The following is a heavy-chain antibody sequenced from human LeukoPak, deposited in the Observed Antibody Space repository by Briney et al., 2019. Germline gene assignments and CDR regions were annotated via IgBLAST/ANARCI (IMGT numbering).Heavy chain of an antibody. CDR1: GFTFSSYG. V-gene: IGHV3-30*18. J-gene: IGHJ4*02. CDR3: AKVFYGGNSAGNDY. Sequence: PGGSLRLSCAASGFTFSSYGMHWARQAPGKGLEWVAVISYDGSNKYYADSVKARFTISRHNSKNTLYPQMNSLRAEDTAVYYCAKVFYGGNSAGNDYWGQGNLVSVSS. D-gene: IGHD4-23*01. CDR2: ISYDGSNK.